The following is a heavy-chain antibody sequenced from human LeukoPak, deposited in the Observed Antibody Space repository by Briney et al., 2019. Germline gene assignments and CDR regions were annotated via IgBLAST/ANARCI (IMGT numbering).Heavy chain of an antibody. CDR2: INQDGDEE. D-gene: IGHD5-12*01. CDR3: ARPYDSNRDHSGYGY. Sequence: GGSLRLSCATPGFSFSNYWMSWVRQAPGKGLEWVANINQDGDEEYYVDSVKGRFTISRDNAKNSLDLQMHSLRAEDTAIYYCARPYDSNRDHSGYGYWGRGTLVTVSS. J-gene: IGHJ4*02. V-gene: IGHV3-7*02. CDR1: GFSFSNYW.